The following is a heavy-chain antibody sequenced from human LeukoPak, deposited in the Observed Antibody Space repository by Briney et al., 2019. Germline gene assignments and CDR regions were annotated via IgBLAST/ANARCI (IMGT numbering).Heavy chain of an antibody. D-gene: IGHD3-22*01. Sequence: SETLSLTCTVSGGSISTYYWTWIRQPRGKGLEWIGYIYYSGSTNYNPSLKSRVTISVDTSKNQFSLKLSSVTAADTAVYYCAGDDYYDSSGGIDYWGQGTLVTVSS. J-gene: IGHJ4*02. V-gene: IGHV4-59*12. CDR1: GGSISTYY. CDR3: AGDDYYDSSGGIDY. CDR2: IYYSGST.